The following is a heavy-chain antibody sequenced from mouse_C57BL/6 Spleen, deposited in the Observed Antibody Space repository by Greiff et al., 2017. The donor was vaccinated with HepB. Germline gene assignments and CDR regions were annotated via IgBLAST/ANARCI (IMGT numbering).Heavy chain of an antibody. J-gene: IGHJ1*03. V-gene: IGHV1-59*01. D-gene: IGHD3-3*01. CDR3: AEGTSYWYFDV. CDR2: IDPSDSYT. Sequence: QVHVKQPGAELVRPGTSVKLSCKASGYTFTSYWMHWVKQRPGQGLEWIGVIDPSDSYTNYNQKFKGKATLTVDTSSSTAYMQLSSLTSEDSAVYYCAEGTSYWYFDVWGTGTTVTVSS. CDR1: GYTFTSYW.